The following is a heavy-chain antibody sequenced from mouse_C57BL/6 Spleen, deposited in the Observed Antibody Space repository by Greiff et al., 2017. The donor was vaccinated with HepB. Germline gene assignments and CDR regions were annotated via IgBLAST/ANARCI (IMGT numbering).Heavy chain of an antibody. D-gene: IGHD1-1*01. J-gene: IGHJ2*01. V-gene: IGHV3-6*01. CDR3: AKYGSRFYFDY. CDR2: ISYDGSN. Sequence: DVQLQESGPGLVKPSQSLSLTCSVTGYSITSGYYWNWIRQFPGNKLEWMGYISYDGSNNYNPSLKNRISITRDTSKNQFFLKLNSVTTEDTATYYCAKYGSRFYFDYWGQGTTLTVSS. CDR1: GYSITSGYY.